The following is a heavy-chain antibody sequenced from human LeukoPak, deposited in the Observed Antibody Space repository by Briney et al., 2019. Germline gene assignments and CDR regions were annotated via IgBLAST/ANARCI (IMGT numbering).Heavy chain of an antibody. J-gene: IGHJ4*01. Sequence: PGGSLRLSCAASGFTFSSYGMHWVRQAPGKGLEWVSVIWYDGSNKYYADSVKGRFTISRDNSKNTLYLQMNSLRAEDTAVDYCAGIIAVAGAFDYWGQGTMVTVSS. CDR2: IWYDGSNK. CDR1: GFTFSSYG. D-gene: IGHD6-19*01. CDR3: AGIIAVAGAFDY. V-gene: IGHV3-33*01.